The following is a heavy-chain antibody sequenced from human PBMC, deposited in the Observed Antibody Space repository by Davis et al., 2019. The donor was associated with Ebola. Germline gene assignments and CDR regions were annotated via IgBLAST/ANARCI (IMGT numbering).Heavy chain of an antibody. CDR3: TMNIPAAMGDMDV. CDR1: GFTFSGSA. V-gene: IGHV3-73*01. J-gene: IGHJ6*02. Sequence: GGSLRLSCAASGFTFSGSAMHWVRQASGKGLEWVGRIRSKANSYATAYAASVKGRFTISRDDSKNTAYLQMNSLKTEDTAVYYCTMNIPAAMGDMDVWGQGTTVTVSS. CDR2: IRSKANSYAT. D-gene: IGHD2-2*01.